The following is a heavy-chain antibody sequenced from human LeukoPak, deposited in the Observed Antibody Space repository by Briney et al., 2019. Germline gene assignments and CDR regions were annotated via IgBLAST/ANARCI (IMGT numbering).Heavy chain of an antibody. CDR3: AREGKTYYYGSGSYYKHNYYGMDV. V-gene: IGHV4-59*02. D-gene: IGHD3-10*01. CDR2: IYYSGST. CDR1: GGYVSSLD. J-gene: IGHJ6*02. Sequence: SGSLMRTWCESGGYVSSLDLGWSRQPPGKGLEWIGYIYYSGSTNYNPSLKSRVTISVDTSKNQFSLKLSSVTAADTAVYYCAREGKTYYYGSGSYYKHNYYGMDVWGQGTTVTVSS.